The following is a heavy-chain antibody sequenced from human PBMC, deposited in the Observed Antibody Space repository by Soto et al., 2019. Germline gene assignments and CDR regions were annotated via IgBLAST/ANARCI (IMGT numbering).Heavy chain of an antibody. J-gene: IGHJ4*02. V-gene: IGHV3-33*01. CDR2: IWYDGSNK. Sequence: QVQLVESGGGVVQPGRSLRLSCAASGFTFSSYGMHWVRQAPGKGLEWVAVIWYDGSNKYYADSVKGRFTISRDNSKNTLYLQMNSLRAEDTAVYYCARDHNGDIDYWGQGTLVTVSS. CDR1: GFTFSSYG. CDR3: ARDHNGDIDY. D-gene: IGHD4-17*01.